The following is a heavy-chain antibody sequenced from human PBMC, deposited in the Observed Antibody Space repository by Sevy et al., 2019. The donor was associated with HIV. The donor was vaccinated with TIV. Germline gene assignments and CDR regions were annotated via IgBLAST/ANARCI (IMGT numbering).Heavy chain of an antibody. J-gene: IGHJ2*01. CDR1: GGSFSGFS. CDR3: ARGVEGVVPSPILGLGPWSKYWSFDL. D-gene: IGHD2-2*02. CDR2: YNH. V-gene: IGHV4-34*01. Sequence: SETLSLTCAVSGGSFSGFSWNWIRQPPGKGLEWIGVYNHYSPSLESRATISLDTSKNQFSLKLHSVPAADTAFYFCARGVEGVVPSPILGLGPWSKYWSFDLWGRGTLVTVSS.